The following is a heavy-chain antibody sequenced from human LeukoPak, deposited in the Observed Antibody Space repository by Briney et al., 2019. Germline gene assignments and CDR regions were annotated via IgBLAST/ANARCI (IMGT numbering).Heavy chain of an antibody. CDR3: ARYVVVTAKYYFDY. J-gene: IGHJ4*02. V-gene: IGHV4-39*01. CDR1: GGSIASSGYY. Sequence: SETLSLTCTVSGGSIASSGYYWSWVRQPPGKGLEWIATIYYSGTTYYNAPLKSRVTISVDTSKNQFSLKLSSVTATDTAVYYCARYVVVTAKYYFDYWGQGTLVTVSS. D-gene: IGHD2-21*02. CDR2: IYYSGTT.